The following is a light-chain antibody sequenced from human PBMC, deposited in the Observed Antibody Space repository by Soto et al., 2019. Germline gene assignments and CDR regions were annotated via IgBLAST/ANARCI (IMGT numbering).Light chain of an antibody. CDR2: SND. CDR3: ATWDDSLSGVV. CDR1: KTNIGSNY. J-gene: IGLJ2*01. V-gene: IGLV1-47*02. Sequence: QSVLTQPPSASGTPGQRVTISCSGSKTNIGSNYVYWYQHFPGTAPKLLIYSNDQRPSGVPDGFSGSKSGTSASLAISGLLSEDEAEYHCATWDDSLSGVVFGGGTKLTVL.